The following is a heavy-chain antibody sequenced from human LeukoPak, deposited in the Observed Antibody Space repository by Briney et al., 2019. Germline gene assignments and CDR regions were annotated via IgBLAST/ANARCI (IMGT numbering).Heavy chain of an antibody. CDR3: ARDSVSTGVVRAFDY. CDR2: IYYSGST. V-gene: IGHV4-59*06. CDR1: GGSISSYH. J-gene: IGHJ4*02. D-gene: IGHD1-26*01. Sequence: SETLSLTCTVSGGSISSYHWSWIRQPPGQGLEWIGYIYYSGSTYYNPSLKSRVTISVDTSENQFSLNLSSVTAADTAVYYCARDSVSTGVVRAFDYWGQGTLVTVSS.